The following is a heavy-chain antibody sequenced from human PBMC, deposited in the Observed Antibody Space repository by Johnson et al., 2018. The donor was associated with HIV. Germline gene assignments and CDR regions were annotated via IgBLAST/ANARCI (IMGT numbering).Heavy chain of an antibody. CDR1: GFTFSSYA. Sequence: QVQLVESGGGVVQPGKSLRLFCAASGFTFSSYAMHWVRQAPGKGLEWVAVVSNDGNNKYYTDSVKGRFTISRDNSKNTLYLQMNSLRPEDTAVYYCAKGVDYYDSSPADAFDIWGQGTMVTVSS. V-gene: IGHV3-30*18. CDR3: AKGVDYYDSSPADAFDI. J-gene: IGHJ3*02. CDR2: VSNDGNNK. D-gene: IGHD3-22*01.